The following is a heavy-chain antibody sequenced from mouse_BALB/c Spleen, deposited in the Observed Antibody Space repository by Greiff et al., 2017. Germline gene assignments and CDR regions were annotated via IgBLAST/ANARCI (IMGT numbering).Heavy chain of an antibody. CDR3: ARSGVYYDYAWFAY. J-gene: IGHJ3*01. V-gene: IGHV3-8*02. CDR1: GDSITSGY. CDR2: ISYSGST. Sequence: EVKLMESGPSLVKPSQTLSLTCSVTGDSITSGYWNWIRKFPGNKLEYMGYISYSGSTYYNPSLKSRISITRDTSKNQYYLQLNSVTTEDTATYYCARSGVYYDYAWFAYWGQGTLVTVSA. D-gene: IGHD2-4*01.